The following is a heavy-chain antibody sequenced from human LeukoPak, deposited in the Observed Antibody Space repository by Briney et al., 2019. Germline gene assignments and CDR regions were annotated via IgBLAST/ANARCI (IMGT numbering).Heavy chain of an antibody. CDR1: GFTFSSYA. CDR2: IEQDGNTK. Sequence: GGSLRLSCAASGFTFSSYAMTWVRQAPGRGLEWVANIEQDGNTKYYLDSVKGRFTISRDNAKNLVYLQMNSLRVEDTAVYYCARIGYSSSSLDYWGQGTLVTVSS. D-gene: IGHD6-6*01. CDR3: ARIGYSSSSLDY. V-gene: IGHV3-7*01. J-gene: IGHJ4*02.